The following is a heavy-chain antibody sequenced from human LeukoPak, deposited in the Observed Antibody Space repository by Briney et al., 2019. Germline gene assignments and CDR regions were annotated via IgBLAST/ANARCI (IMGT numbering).Heavy chain of an antibody. CDR1: GYTFTSYG. CDR2: ISAYNGNT. V-gene: IGHV1-18*01. J-gene: IGHJ4*02. D-gene: IGHD1-26*01. CDR3: ARRPDLGEEDY. Sequence: VASVKVSCKASGYTFTSYGISWVRQAPGQGLEWMGWISAYNGNTKYAQKLQGRVTLTRDTSTNTAYMELRSLRSDDTAMYYCARRPDLGEEDYWGQGTLVIVSS.